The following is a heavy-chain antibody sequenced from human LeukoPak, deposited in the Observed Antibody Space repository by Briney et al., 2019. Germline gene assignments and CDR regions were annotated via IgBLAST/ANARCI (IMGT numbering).Heavy chain of an antibody. Sequence: PGGSLRLSCAASGFTFSSYAMHWVRQAPGKGLEWVVVISYDGSNKYYADSVKGRFTISRDNSKNTLYLQMNSLRAEDTAVYYCASARLSTMVRGVVDYWGQGTLVTVSS. J-gene: IGHJ4*02. V-gene: IGHV3-30-3*01. D-gene: IGHD3-10*01. CDR2: ISYDGSNK. CDR3: ASARLSTMVRGVVDY. CDR1: GFTFSSYA.